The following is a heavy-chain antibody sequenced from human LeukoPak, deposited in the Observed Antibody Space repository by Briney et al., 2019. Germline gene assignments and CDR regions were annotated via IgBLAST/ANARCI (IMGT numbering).Heavy chain of an antibody. V-gene: IGHV4-4*02. J-gene: IGHJ4*02. D-gene: IGHD4-17*01. Sequence: KASETLSLTCAVFGSSISSSNWWSWVRQPPGKGLEWIGGIYHSGSTNYNPSLKSRVTISVDKSKNQFSLKLSSVTAADTAVYYCARLYGDYVSLDYWGQGTLVTVSS. CDR3: ARLYGDYVSLDY. CDR2: IYHSGST. CDR1: GSSISSSNW.